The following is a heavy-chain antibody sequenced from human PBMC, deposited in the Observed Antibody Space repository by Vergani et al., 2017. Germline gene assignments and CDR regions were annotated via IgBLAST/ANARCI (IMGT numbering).Heavy chain of an antibody. CDR3: ARDLSGLPWD. J-gene: IGHJ4*02. CDR2: LSTSGNII. D-gene: IGHD3-10*01. V-gene: IGHV3-48*01. CDR1: GFTLSSYS. Sequence: EVQLVESGGGLVQPGGSLRLSCVVSGFTLSSYSMNLVRQAPGKGLEWIAYLSTSGNIIYYSDSVRGRFTISRDTAKNSVFLHMNSLAAEDTAVYYCARDLSGLPWDWGQGTLVSVSS.